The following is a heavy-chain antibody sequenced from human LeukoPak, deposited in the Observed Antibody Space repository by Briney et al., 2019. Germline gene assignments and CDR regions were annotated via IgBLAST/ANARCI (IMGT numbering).Heavy chain of an antibody. CDR2: ISYDGSNK. Sequence: GRSLRLSCAASGFTFSNYAMHWVRQAPGKGLEWVTIISYDGSNKHYADSVRGRFTFSRDNSKNTLYLQMNSLRAVDTAVYYCARDGVDGSGSSYFYSYYGMDVWGKGTTVTVSS. V-gene: IGHV3-30*04. J-gene: IGHJ6*04. D-gene: IGHD3-10*01. CDR3: ARDGVDGSGSSYFYSYYGMDV. CDR1: GFTFSNYA.